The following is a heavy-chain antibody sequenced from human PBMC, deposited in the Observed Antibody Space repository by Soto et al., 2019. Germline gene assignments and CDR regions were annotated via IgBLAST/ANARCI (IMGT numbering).Heavy chain of an antibody. CDR3: ARMKFSNWFDP. CDR2: VYNGEGA. V-gene: IGHV3-66*01. J-gene: IGHJ5*02. Sequence: EVHLVESWGGLVQPGGSLRLSCAASGFTVSGSYMSWVRQAPGKGLEWVSVVYNGEGAYYADSVKGRFTISRDNSKNTLYLQMNSLRVEDTAVYYCARMKFSNWFDPWGQGTLVTVSS. CDR1: GFTVSGSY.